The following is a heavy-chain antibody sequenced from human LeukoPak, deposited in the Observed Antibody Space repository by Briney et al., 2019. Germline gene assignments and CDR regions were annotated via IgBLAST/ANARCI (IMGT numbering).Heavy chain of an antibody. CDR1: GFTFSSYG. CDR2: ISYDGSNK. CDR3: AKEGTMGWFDP. D-gene: IGHD3-10*01. Sequence: GRSLRLSCAASGFTFSSYGMHWVRQAPGKGLEWVAVISYDGSNKYYADSVKGRFTISRDNSKNTLYLQMNSLRAEDTAVYYCAKEGTMGWFDPWAREPWSPSPQ. V-gene: IGHV3-30*18. J-gene: IGHJ5*02.